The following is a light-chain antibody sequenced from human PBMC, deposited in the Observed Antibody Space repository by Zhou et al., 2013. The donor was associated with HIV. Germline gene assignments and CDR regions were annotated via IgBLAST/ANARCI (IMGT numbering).Light chain of an antibody. J-gene: IGKJ1*01. V-gene: IGKV3-20*01. Sequence: EIVMTQSPATLSVSPGERATLSCRASQSVSSNYLAWYQHKPDQAPRLLINGASSRATGIPDRFRGSGSGTDFSLSISRLEPGDVAVYYCHQYGSSPQTFGQGTKVAIK. CDR2: GAS. CDR1: QSVSSNY. CDR3: HQYGSSPQT.